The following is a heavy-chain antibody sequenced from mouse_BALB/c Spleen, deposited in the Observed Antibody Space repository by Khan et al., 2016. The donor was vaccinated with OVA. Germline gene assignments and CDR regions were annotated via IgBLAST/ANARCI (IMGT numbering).Heavy chain of an antibody. CDR2: VYPYDSYT. J-gene: IGHJ3*01. Sequence: QVQLQQPGAELVRPGASVKLSCKASGYTFTNYWINWVKQRPGQGLEWIGNVYPYDSYTHYNQKFKDKATLTVDKYSSTPYMQRSSPTADDAAVDYGTREGVEEYSFAYWGQGTLVTVSA. CDR1: GYTFTNYW. CDR3: TREGVEEYSFAY. V-gene: IGHV1-69*02.